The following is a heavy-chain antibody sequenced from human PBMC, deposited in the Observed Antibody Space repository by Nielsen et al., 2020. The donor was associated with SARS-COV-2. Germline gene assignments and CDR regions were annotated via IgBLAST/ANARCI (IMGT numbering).Heavy chain of an antibody. CDR2: IKHSGSS. V-gene: IGHV4-34*01. CDR3: ARGDYYYGMDV. CDR1: GGSFSGYY. Sequence: SETLSLTCDVNGGSFSGYYWTWIRQPPGKGLEWIGEIKHSGSSNYNPSLKSRVTISVDTSKNQFSLKLGSVTAADTAVYYCARGDYYYGMDVWGQGTTVTVSS. J-gene: IGHJ6*02.